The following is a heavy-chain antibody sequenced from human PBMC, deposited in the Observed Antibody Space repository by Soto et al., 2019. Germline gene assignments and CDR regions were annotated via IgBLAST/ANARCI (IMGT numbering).Heavy chain of an antibody. J-gene: IGHJ6*02. V-gene: IGHV5-10-1*01. CDR3: ASPARGARYYYYGMDV. CDR1: GYSFTSYW. Sequence: GESLKISCKGSGYSFTSYWISWVRQMPGKGLGGMGRIDPSDSFTNSSPSFKGHVTISADKSISTPYLQWSSLKASDTAMYYCASPARGARYYYYGMDVWGQGTTVTVSS. CDR2: IDPSDSFT. D-gene: IGHD3-10*01.